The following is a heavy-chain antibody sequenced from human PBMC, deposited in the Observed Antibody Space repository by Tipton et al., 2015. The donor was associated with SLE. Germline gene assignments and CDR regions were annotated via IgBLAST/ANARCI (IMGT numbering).Heavy chain of an antibody. J-gene: IGHJ6*04. CDR3: ARGRGDV. V-gene: IGHV4-39*07. CDR1: GGSISSSSYY. Sequence: TLSLTCTVSGGSISSSSYYWGWVRQPPGKGLEWIGSIYYSGSTFYSQSLKSRVTISADTSQNQFSLKLSSVTAADTAVYYCARGRGDVWGKGTTVTVSS. CDR2: IYYSGST.